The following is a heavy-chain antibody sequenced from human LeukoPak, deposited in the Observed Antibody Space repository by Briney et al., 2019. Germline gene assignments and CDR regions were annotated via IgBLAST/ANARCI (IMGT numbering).Heavy chain of an antibody. V-gene: IGHV1-2*02. Sequence: GASVKVSCKASGYTFTGYYMRWVRQAPGQGLEWMGWINPNSGGTNYAQKFQGRVTMTRDTSISTAYMELSRLRSDDTAVYYCARETGRIAARRGGWFDPWGQGTLVTVSS. CDR2: INPNSGGT. CDR1: GYTFTGYY. J-gene: IGHJ5*02. CDR3: ARETGRIAARRGGWFDP. D-gene: IGHD6-6*01.